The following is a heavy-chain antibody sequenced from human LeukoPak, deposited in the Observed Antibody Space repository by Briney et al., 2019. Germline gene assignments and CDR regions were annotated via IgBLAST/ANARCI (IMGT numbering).Heavy chain of an antibody. D-gene: IGHD2-15*01. J-gene: IGHJ4*02. CDR2: IDTAGDT. CDR3: ARGSRPVVAANSFDY. Sequence: SGGSLRLSCAASGFTFSSYDMHWVRQATGKGLEWVSAIDTAGDTYYPDFVKGRFTISRENAKNSFYLQMNSLRAGDTAVYYCARGSRPVVAANSFDYWGQGTLVTVSS. V-gene: IGHV3-13*01. CDR1: GFTFSSYD.